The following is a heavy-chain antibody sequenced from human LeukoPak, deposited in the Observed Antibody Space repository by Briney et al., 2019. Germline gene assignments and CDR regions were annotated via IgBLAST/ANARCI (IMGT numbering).Heavy chain of an antibody. Sequence: ASVKVSCEASGYTFTNYGISWVRQAPGQGLEWMGWISAYNGNTDYAQNLQGRVTMTTDTLTSTAYMELRSPRSDDTAVYYCARDQSLVAYSSTWFDYWGQGTPVTVSS. CDR3: ARDQSLVAYSSTWFDY. J-gene: IGHJ4*02. V-gene: IGHV1-18*01. D-gene: IGHD6-13*01. CDR2: ISAYNGNT. CDR1: GYTFTNYG.